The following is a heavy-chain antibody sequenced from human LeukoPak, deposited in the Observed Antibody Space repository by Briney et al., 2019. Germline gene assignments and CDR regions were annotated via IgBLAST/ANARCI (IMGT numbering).Heavy chain of an antibody. CDR1: GFTVNNNY. V-gene: IGHV3-53*01. CDR2: IHPGDNT. J-gene: IGHJ4*02. Sequence: PGGSLRLSCAASGFTVNNNYMNWVRQAPGTGLEWVSGIHPGDNTYYADSVKGRFTISRDNSKNTLYLQMNSLRAEDTAVYYCTRGASYYDYWGQGTLVTVSS. CDR3: TRGASYYDY. D-gene: IGHD3-10*01.